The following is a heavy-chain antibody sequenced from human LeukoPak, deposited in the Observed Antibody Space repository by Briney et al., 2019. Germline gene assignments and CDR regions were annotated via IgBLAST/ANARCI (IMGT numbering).Heavy chain of an antibody. CDR3: AKGWTIGGYYPYYFDY. D-gene: IGHD3-22*01. CDR2: IRYDGSNK. J-gene: IGHJ4*02. Sequence: PGGSLRLSCAASGFTFSSYGMHWVRQAPGKGLEWVAFIRYDGSNKYYVDSVKGRITISRDNSKNTLYLQMNSLRAEDTAVYYCAKGWTIGGYYPYYFDYWGQGTLVTVSS. V-gene: IGHV3-30*02. CDR1: GFTFSSYG.